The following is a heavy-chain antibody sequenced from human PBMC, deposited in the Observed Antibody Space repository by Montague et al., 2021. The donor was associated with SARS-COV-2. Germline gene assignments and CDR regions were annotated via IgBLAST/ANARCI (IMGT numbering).Heavy chain of an antibody. J-gene: IGHJ3*02. D-gene: IGHD3-10*01. CDR2: IYYSGTT. CDR1: GGSITRNYY. Sequence: SETLSLTCTVSGGSITRNYYWGWIRQPPGKGLEWVGIIYYSGTTFINPSLESRVTISVDASKNQFSLNLTSVTAADTAVYYCARPLVRGVPKAFDIWGQGALVIVSS. V-gene: IGHV4-39*01. CDR3: ARPLVRGVPKAFDI.